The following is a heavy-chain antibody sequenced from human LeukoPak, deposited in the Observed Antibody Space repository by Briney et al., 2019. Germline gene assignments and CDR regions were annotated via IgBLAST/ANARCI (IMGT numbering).Heavy chain of an antibody. CDR3: ARPYLYDSSGSYDY. Sequence: ASVKVSCKASGYTFTSYGISWVRQAPGQGLEWMGWISAYNGNTSYAQKFQGRVTMTRDTSTSTVYMELSSLRSEDTAVFYCARPYLYDSSGSYDYWGQGTLVTVSS. D-gene: IGHD3-22*01. J-gene: IGHJ4*02. CDR1: GYTFTSYG. CDR2: ISAYNGNT. V-gene: IGHV1-18*01.